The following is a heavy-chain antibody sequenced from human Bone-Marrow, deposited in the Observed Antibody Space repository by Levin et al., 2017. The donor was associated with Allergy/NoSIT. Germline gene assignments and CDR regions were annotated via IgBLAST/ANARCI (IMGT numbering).Heavy chain of an antibody. D-gene: IGHD3-10*01. Sequence: ASVKVSCKASGYTFSRHGITWMRQAPGQGLEWMGWISADKGNTNYAQKFQGRVTMTTDTSTDTVYMELRSLRTDDTAVYYCASSVGTDYFHPWGQGTRVTVSS. J-gene: IGHJ1*01. CDR1: GYTFSRHG. CDR2: ISADKGNT. V-gene: IGHV1-18*01. CDR3: ASSVGTDYFHP.